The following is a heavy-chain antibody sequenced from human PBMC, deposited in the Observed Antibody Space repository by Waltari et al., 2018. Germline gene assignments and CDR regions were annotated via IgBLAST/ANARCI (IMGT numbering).Heavy chain of an antibody. CDR1: GGTFRSYA. CDR3: ARGPHYGLYGGYVEFGY. CDR2: IIPICGTA. Sequence: QVQLVQSGAEVKKPGSSVKVSCKASGGTFRSYAISWVRQAPGQGLEWMGGIIPICGTANYAQKFQGRVTITADESTSTAYMELSSLRSEDTAVYYCARGPHYGLYGGYVEFGYWGQGTLVTVSS. J-gene: IGHJ4*02. D-gene: IGHD5-12*01. V-gene: IGHV1-69*12.